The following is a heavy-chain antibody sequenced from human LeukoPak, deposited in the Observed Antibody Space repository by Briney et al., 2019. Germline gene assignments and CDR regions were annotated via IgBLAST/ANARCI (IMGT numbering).Heavy chain of an antibody. Sequence: PSETLSLTCTVSGGSISSYYWSWIRQPPGKGLEWIGYIYYSGSTNYNPSLKSRVTISVDTSKNQCSLKLSSVTAADTAVYYCARSHSVWTSFDYWGQGTLVTVSS. V-gene: IGHV4-59*01. CDR2: IYYSGST. D-gene: IGHD3/OR15-3a*01. CDR1: GGSISSYY. J-gene: IGHJ4*02. CDR3: ARSHSVWTSFDY.